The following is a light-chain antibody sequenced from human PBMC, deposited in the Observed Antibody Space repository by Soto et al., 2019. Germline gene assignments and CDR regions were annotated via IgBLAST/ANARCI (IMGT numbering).Light chain of an antibody. CDR3: QQSYSTPRLFT. Sequence: DIQMTQSPSSLSASVGDRVTITCRASQSISRYLNWYQQKPGKAPKLVIYAASSLQSGVPSRFGGSGSGTDFNLTISSLQPEDSADYYGQQSYSTPRLFTFGHGTNLEI. J-gene: IGKJ2*01. V-gene: IGKV1-39*01. CDR1: QSISRY. CDR2: AAS.